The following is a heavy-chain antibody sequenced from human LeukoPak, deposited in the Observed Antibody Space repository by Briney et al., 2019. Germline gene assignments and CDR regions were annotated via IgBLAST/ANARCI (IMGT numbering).Heavy chain of an antibody. CDR1: GHSFTTYW. V-gene: IGHV5-51*01. J-gene: IGHJ5*02. Sequence: GESLKISCKGSGHSFTTYWIGWVRQMPGKGLEWMGIIYPGDSDTRYSPSFQGQVTISVDKFISTAYLQWSSLKASDTAMYYCARQEYCSGGSCYTWFDPWGQGTLVTVSS. D-gene: IGHD2-15*01. CDR2: IYPGDSDT. CDR3: ARQEYCSGGSCYTWFDP.